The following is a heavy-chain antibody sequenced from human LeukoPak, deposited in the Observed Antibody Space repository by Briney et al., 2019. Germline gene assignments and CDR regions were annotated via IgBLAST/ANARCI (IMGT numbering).Heavy chain of an antibody. CDR2: INTNTGNP. J-gene: IGHJ4*02. Sequence: ASVKVSCKASGYTFTSYYMHWVRQAPGQGLEWMGWINTNTGNPTYAQGFTGRFVFSLDTSVSTAYLQISSLEAEDTAVYYCARTYSSSWYNTPHFDYWGQGTLVTVSS. CDR3: ARTYSSSWYNTPHFDY. D-gene: IGHD6-13*01. CDR1: GYTFTSYY. V-gene: IGHV7-4-1*02.